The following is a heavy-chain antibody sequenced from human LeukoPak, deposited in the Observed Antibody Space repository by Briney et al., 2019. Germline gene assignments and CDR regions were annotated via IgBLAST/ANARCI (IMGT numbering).Heavy chain of an antibody. D-gene: IGHD3-16*01. Sequence: SETLSLICSVSGGSISSCDFYWGWIRHPPGKGLEWIGSLYYSGSSYYNPSRKIRVTISVDTSKNQFSPKMTSVTAADTAVYYCARQRLRKTTVGGDIYFDWFDPWGQGTLVTVSS. CDR2: LYYSGSS. CDR1: GGSISSCDFY. CDR3: ARQRLRKTTVGGDIYFDWFDP. V-gene: IGHV4-39*01. J-gene: IGHJ5*02.